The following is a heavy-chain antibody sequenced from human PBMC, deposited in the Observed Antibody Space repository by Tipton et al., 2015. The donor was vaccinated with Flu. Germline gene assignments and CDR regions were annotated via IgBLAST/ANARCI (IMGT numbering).Heavy chain of an antibody. D-gene: IGHD3-10*01. J-gene: IGHJ4*02. V-gene: IGHV4-34*01. CDR1: GGSFSGYF. Sequence: QVQLVQSGPEVKPSETLSLTCAVYGGSFSGYFWTWIRQPPGKGLEWIGEINHSGSTNDNPSLKSRVTISVDTSKNQFSLKVNSVTAADTAVYYCARGLYGSGSYQSRFFDSWGQGTLVTVSS. CDR2: INHSGST. CDR3: ARGLYGSGSYQSRFFDS.